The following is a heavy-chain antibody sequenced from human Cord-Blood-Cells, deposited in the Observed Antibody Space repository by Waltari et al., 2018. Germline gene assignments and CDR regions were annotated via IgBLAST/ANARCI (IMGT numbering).Heavy chain of an antibody. CDR3: AREMATITAFDI. CDR2: IIPILGIA. CDR1: GGTSSSYA. V-gene: IGHV1-69*04. J-gene: IGHJ3*02. Sequence: QVQLVQSGAAVKKPGSSVQVSCKASGGTSSSYAISWVRQAPGQGLEWMGGIIPILGIANYAQKFQGRVTITADESTSTAYMELSSLRSEDTAVYYCAREMATITAFDIWGQGTMVTVSS. D-gene: IGHD5-12*01.